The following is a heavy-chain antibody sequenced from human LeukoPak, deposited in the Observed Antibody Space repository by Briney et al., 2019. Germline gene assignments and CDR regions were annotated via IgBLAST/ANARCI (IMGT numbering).Heavy chain of an antibody. V-gene: IGHV3-48*03. CDR1: GFTFSTYE. J-gene: IGHJ4*02. CDR2: ISVSGSTI. Sequence: GGSLRLSCAASGFTFSTYEMHWVRQAPGKGLEWVSYISVSGSTIYYADSVKGRFTISRDNAGNSLYLQMNSLRAEDTAVYYCARSSQLCFDYWGQGTLVTVSS. CDR3: ARSSQLCFDY. D-gene: IGHD5-18*01.